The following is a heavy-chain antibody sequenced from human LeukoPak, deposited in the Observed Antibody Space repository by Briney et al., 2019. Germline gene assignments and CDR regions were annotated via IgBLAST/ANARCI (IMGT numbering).Heavy chain of an antibody. CDR1: GGSISSHY. CDR3: ARGATPTVVTPLGHAFDI. V-gene: IGHV4-59*11. Sequence: PSETLSLTCTVSGGSISSHYWSWIRQPPGKGLEWIGYIYYSGSTNYNPSLKSRVTISVDTSKNQFSLKLSSVTAADTAVYYCARGATPTVVTPLGHAFDIWGQGTMVTVSS. CDR2: IYYSGST. J-gene: IGHJ3*02. D-gene: IGHD4-23*01.